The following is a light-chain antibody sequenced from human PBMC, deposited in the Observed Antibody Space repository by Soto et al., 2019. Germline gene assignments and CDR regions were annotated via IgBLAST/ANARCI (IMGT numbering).Light chain of an antibody. V-gene: IGKV1D-12*01. Sequence: DFQMTQSPSSVSASVGDRVTITCRATQSLTRWLAWYQQKPGQAPKLLIYAASTLHSGVSSRFSGTGSGTDFTLTINSLQPEDIGTYYCQQYNNLPYTFGQGTKLDIK. CDR2: AAS. CDR1: QSLTRW. CDR3: QQYNNLPYT. J-gene: IGKJ2*01.